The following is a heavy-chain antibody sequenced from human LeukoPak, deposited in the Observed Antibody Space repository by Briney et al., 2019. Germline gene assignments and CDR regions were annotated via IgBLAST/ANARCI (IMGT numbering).Heavy chain of an antibody. J-gene: IGHJ3*02. CDR1: GFTFSNYA. CDR2: ISDSGGRT. Sequence: GGSLRLSCAVAGFTFSNYAMSWVRQAPGKGLEWVSAISDSGGRTYYADSVKGRFTISRDNSKNTLYLQMNSLRAEDTAVYYCARVPYYYDSSGYYGAFDIWGQGTMVTVSS. D-gene: IGHD3-22*01. V-gene: IGHV3-23*01. CDR3: ARVPYYYDSSGYYGAFDI.